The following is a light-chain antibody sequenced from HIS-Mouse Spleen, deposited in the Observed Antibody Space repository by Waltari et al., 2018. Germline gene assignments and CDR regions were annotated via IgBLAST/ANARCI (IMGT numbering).Light chain of an antibody. V-gene: IGLV2-23*01. CDR1: SSDVGSYNL. J-gene: IGLJ3*02. CDR2: EGS. CDR3: CSYAGSSTWV. Sequence: QSALTQPASVSGSPGQSITISCTGTSSDVGSYNLVSWYQPHPGKAPKLIIYEGSRRPSGVYDRFSGSKSGNTASLTISGLQAEDEADYYCCSYAGSSTWVFGGGTKLTVL.